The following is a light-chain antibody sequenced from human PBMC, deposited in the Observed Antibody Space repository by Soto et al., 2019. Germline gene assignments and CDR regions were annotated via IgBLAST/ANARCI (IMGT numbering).Light chain of an antibody. CDR1: GSNIGSNY. Sequence: QSVLTQPPSASGTPGQRVTISCSGSGSNIGSNYVYWYQQLPGTAPKLLISFNNQRPSGVPDRFSGSKSGTSASLAISGLRSEDEAHYYCAAWDDSLRGGVFGTGTKVTVL. CDR2: FNN. CDR3: AAWDDSLRGGV. J-gene: IGLJ1*01. V-gene: IGLV1-47*02.